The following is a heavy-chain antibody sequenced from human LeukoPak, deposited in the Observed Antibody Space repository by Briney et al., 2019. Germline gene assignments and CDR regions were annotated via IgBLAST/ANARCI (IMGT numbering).Heavy chain of an antibody. D-gene: IGHD6-6*01. J-gene: IGHJ4*02. CDR1: GYTFTGYY. CDR3: AREEYSSSSFDY. CDR2: INPNSGGT. Sequence: ASVKVSCKASGYTFTGYYMHWVRQAPGQGLEWMGWINPNSGGTNYAQKFQGGVTMTRDTSISTAYMELSRLRSDDTAVYYCAREEYSSSSFDYWGQGTLVTVSS. V-gene: IGHV1-2*02.